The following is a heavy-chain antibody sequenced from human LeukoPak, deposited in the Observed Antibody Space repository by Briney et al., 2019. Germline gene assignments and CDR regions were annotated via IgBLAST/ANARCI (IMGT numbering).Heavy chain of an antibody. D-gene: IGHD3-10*01. CDR1: TGSISTGGYY. Sequence: PSETLSLTCTVSTGSISTGGYYWSWIRQPPGRGLEWIGYISYSGGTYYNPSLKSRVNISVDTSKSQFSLKMSSVTAADTSIYYCATTSKYIGSGRDDSFDIWGQGTLVTVSS. CDR2: ISYSGGT. CDR3: ATTSKYIGSGRDDSFDI. V-gene: IGHV4-30-4*01. J-gene: IGHJ3*02.